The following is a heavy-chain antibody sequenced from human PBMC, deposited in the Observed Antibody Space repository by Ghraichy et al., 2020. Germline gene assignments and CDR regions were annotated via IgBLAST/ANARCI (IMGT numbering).Heavy chain of an antibody. CDR3: ARGINWFDP. D-gene: IGHD5-24*01. J-gene: IGHJ5*02. Sequence: SVKVSCKASGVTLRNYAISWVRQAPGPGLEWMGGMSPIVATSDYAQKFQGRVTMTADTSTSTAYMELGSLRADDTAVYYCARGINWFDPWGQGTLVTVSS. CDR2: MSPIVATS. CDR1: GVTLRNYA. V-gene: IGHV1-69*06.